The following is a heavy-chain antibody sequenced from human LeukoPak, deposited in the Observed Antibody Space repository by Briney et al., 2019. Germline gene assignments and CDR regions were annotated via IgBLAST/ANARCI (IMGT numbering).Heavy chain of an antibody. V-gene: IGHV4-59*08. Sequence: PSETLSLTCTVSGGSISSYYWSWIRQPPGKGLEWIGYIYYSGSTNYNPSLKSRVTISVDTSKNQFSLKLSSVTAADTAVYYCARAGGAYYVRFDPWGQGTLVTVSS. J-gene: IGHJ5*02. CDR2: IYYSGST. CDR3: ARAGGAYYVRFDP. D-gene: IGHD4/OR15-4a*01. CDR1: GGSISSYY.